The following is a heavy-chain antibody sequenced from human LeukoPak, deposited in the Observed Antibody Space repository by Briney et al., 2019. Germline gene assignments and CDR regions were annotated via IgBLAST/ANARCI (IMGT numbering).Heavy chain of an antibody. D-gene: IGHD3-16*02. CDR1: GYSFTTYW. CDR3: ASGYYDYVWGSYRSPTFDY. V-gene: IGHV5-51*01. J-gene: IGHJ4*02. Sequence: GESLKISCKGSGYSFTTYWIGWVRQMPGKGLEWMGIIYPGDSDTRYSPSFQGQATISADKSISTAYLQWSSLKASDTAMYYCASGYYDYVWGSYRSPTFDYWGQGTLVTVSS. CDR2: IYPGDSDT.